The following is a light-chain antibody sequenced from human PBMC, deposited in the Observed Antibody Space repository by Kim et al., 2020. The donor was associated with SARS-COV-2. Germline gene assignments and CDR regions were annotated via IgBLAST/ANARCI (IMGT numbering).Light chain of an antibody. V-gene: IGLV3-1*01. CDR1: KLGDKY. CDR2: QDS. Sequence: VSPGQTASITCSGDKLGDKYACWYHQKPGQSPVLVIYQDSKRPSGIPERFSGSNSGNTATLTISGTQAMDEADYYCQAWDSSTAVFGTGTKVTVL. CDR3: QAWDSSTAV. J-gene: IGLJ1*01.